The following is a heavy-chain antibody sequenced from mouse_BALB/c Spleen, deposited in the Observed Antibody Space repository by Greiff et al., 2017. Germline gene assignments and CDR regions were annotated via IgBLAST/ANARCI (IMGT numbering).Heavy chain of an antibody. J-gene: IGHJ4*01. CDR1: GFNFTDYY. Sequence: EVKLVESGAELVRPGALVKLSCKASGFNFTDYYMHWVKQRPEQGLEWIGWIDPENGNTIYDPKFQGKASITADTSSNTAYLQLSSLTSEDSAVYYCARYAFNGMDYWGQGTSVTVSS. CDR2: IDPENGNT. D-gene: IGHD6-5*01. CDR3: ARYAFNGMDY. V-gene: IGHV14-1*02.